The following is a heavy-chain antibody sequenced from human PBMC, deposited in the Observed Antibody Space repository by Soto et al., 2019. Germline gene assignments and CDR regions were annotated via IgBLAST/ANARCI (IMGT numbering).Heavy chain of an antibody. V-gene: IGHV3-21*01. D-gene: IGHD3-22*01. Sequence: EVQLVESGGGLVKPGGSLRLSCAASGFTFSSYSMNWVRQAPGKGLEWVSSISSSSSYIYYADSVKGRFTISRDNAKNSLYLQMNSLRAEDTAVYYCARDSPYYYDSSGYERWLDYWGQGTLVTVSS. CDR2: ISSSSSYI. CDR3: ARDSPYYYDSSGYERWLDY. J-gene: IGHJ4*02. CDR1: GFTFSSYS.